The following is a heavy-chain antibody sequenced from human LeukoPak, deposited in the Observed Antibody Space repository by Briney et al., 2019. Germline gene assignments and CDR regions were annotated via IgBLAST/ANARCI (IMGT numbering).Heavy chain of an antibody. V-gene: IGHV3-33*01. Sequence: PGTSVRLSCVASGFTFRSYAIQWVRQAPGKGLEWVADIRHDGSEEYYADSVKGRFTISRDNSKNTLYLEMKSLRAEDTAVYYCVRDGTPSGGYGMDVWGQGTTVTVSS. J-gene: IGHJ6*02. CDR1: GFTFRSYA. CDR2: IRHDGSEE. CDR3: VRDGTPSGGYGMDV. D-gene: IGHD1-14*01.